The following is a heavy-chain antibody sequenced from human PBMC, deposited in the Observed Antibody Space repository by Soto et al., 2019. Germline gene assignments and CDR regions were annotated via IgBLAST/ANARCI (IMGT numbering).Heavy chain of an antibody. D-gene: IGHD3-3*01. J-gene: IGHJ5*02. Sequence: SETLSLTCTVSGGSVSSGSYYWSWIRQPPGKGLEWIGYIYYSGSTNYNPSLKSRVTISVDTSKNQFSLKLSSVTAADTAVYYCARDMRYYDFWSGYYGSGYWFDPWGQGTLVTVS. CDR2: IYYSGST. CDR3: ARDMRYYDFWSGYYGSGYWFDP. CDR1: GGSVSSGSYY. V-gene: IGHV4-61*01.